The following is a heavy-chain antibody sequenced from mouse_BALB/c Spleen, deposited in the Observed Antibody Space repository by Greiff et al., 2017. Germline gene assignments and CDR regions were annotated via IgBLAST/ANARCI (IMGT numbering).Heavy chain of an antibody. Sequence: DVKLVESGAELVKPGASVKLSCTASGFNIKDTYMHWVKQRPEQGLEWIGRIDPANGNTKYDPKFQGKATITADTSSNTAYLQLSSLTSEDTAVYYCATRAYWGQGTLVTVSA. J-gene: IGHJ3*01. CDR3: ATRAY. CDR1: GFNIKDTY. CDR2: IDPANGNT. V-gene: IGHV14-3*02.